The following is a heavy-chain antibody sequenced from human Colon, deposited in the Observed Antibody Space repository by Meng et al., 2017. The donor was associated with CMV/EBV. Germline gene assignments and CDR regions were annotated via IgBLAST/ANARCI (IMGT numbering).Heavy chain of an antibody. CDR1: GLTFDSYG. V-gene: IGHV3-30*02. CDR3: ANYPAAVARRDAFDV. J-gene: IGHJ3*01. CDR2: IRYDETQK. D-gene: IGHD2-2*01. Sequence: GESLKISCVASGLTFDSYGMHWVRQAPGKGLEWVAFIRYDETQKYYADSVKGRFTISRDNSKNTLYLQMHSLRPEDTAVYYCANYPAAVARRDAFDVWGQGTMVTVSS.